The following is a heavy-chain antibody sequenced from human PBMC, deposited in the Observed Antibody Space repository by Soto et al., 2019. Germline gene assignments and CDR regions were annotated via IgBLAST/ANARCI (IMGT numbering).Heavy chain of an antibody. V-gene: IGHV3-74*01. CDR3: ARGSIGFLKGGWFDP. CDR2: IDYDGTTT. J-gene: IGHJ5*02. CDR1: GFSFDSYW. D-gene: IGHD6-25*01. Sequence: EVQLVESGGGLVQPGGSLRLSCAASGFSFDSYWMHWVRQAPGQGPMWVSRIDYDGTTTNYADSVKGRFTISRDNAKSTLYLQMNSLRADDTAVYFCARGSIGFLKGGWFDPWGQGTLVTVSS.